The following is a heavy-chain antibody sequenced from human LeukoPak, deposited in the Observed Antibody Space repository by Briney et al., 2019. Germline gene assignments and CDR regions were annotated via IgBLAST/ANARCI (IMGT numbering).Heavy chain of an antibody. CDR3: ARGGMAAGFDY. J-gene: IGHJ4*02. V-gene: IGHV4-59*01. Sequence: SETLSLTCTVSGGSISSYYWSWIRQPPGKGLEWIGYIYYSGSTNYNPSLKSRVTISVDTSKNQFSLKLSSVTAADTAVYYCARGGMAAGFDYWGQGTLVTVSS. CDR1: GGSISSYY. CDR2: IYYSGST. D-gene: IGHD6-13*01.